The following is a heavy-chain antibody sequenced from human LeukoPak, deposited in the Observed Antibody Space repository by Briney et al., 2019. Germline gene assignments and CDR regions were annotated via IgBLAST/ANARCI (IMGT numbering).Heavy chain of an antibody. CDR2: ISYSGNS. CDR3: ARGLTDIVVAPSI. Sequence: TSETLSLTCTVSGGSIRRTTYYWGWIRQPPGKGLEWIATISYSGNSYYNPSLKSQVTISADTSNNQFSLKLTSVSAADTAVYYCARGLTDIVVAPSIWGQGTMVTVSS. V-gene: IGHV4-39*07. D-gene: IGHD2-2*01. CDR1: GGSIRRTTYY. J-gene: IGHJ3*02.